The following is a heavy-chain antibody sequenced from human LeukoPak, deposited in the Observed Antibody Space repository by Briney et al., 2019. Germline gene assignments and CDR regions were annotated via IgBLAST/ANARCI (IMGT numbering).Heavy chain of an antibody. CDR1: GFTFSSYT. V-gene: IGHV3-30-3*02. D-gene: IGHD3-9*01. Sequence: GGSLRLSCAASGFTFSSYTVHWVRQAPGKGLEWVAVISNDGSNKYYADSVKGWFTISRDNSKNTLYLQMNSLRAEDTAVYYCAKLSVLRYFDWLLPDYFDYWGQGTLVTVSS. J-gene: IGHJ4*02. CDR3: AKLSVLRYFDWLLPDYFDY. CDR2: ISNDGSNK.